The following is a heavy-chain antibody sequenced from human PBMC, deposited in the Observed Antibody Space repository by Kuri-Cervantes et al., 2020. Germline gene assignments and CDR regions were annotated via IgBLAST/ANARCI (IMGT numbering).Heavy chain of an antibody. CDR2: IYPGDSDT. Sequence: KVSCKGSGYSFTSYWIGWVRQMPGKGLEWMGIIYPGDSDTRYSPSFQGQVTISADKSISTAYLQWSSLKASDTAMYYWSRLEMATIDYWGQGTLVTVSS. CDR3: SRLEMATIDY. V-gene: IGHV5-51*01. J-gene: IGHJ4*02. CDR1: GYSFTSYW. D-gene: IGHD5-24*01.